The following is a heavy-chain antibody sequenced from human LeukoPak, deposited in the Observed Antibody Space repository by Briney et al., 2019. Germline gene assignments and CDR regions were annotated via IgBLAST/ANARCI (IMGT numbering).Heavy chain of an antibody. CDR3: GKGSSGWSRDP. D-gene: IGHD6-19*01. V-gene: IGHV1-18*01. J-gene: IGHJ5*02. CDR1: GYTFTERG. CDR2: ISATSGNT. Sequence: GASVKVSCKASGYTFTERGISWMRHVPGQGLEWMGWISATSGNTYYAQTFQDRVTMTTDASTSTAYMELRDLTAEDTAVYYCGKGSSGWSRDPWGQGTLVTVSS.